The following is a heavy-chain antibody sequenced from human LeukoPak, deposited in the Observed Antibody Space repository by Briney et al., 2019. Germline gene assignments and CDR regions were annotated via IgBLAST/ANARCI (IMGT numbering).Heavy chain of an antibody. V-gene: IGHV3-23*01. CDR1: GFTFSSHG. Sequence: GGSLRLSCTDSGFTFSSHGMSWVRQAPGKGLEWVSTISGSGGSTYYADSVKGRFTISRDNSKNTLYLQMNSLRAEDTAVYYCATKSSAQPQWGQGTLVTVSS. D-gene: IGHD3-22*01. CDR2: ISGSGGST. J-gene: IGHJ4*02. CDR3: ATKSSAQPQ.